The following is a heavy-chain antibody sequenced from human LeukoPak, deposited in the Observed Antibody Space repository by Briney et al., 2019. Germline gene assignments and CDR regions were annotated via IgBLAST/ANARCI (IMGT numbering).Heavy chain of an antibody. CDR1: GFTFSSYA. D-gene: IGHD3-10*01. CDR3: ARAPLRGGPMDV. CDR2: ISYDGSNK. J-gene: IGHJ6*02. V-gene: IGHV3-30-3*01. Sequence: GGSLRLSCAASGFTFSSYAMHWVRQAPGKGLEWVAVISYDGSNKYYADSVKGRFTISRDNSKNTLYLQTNSLRAEDTAVYYCARAPLRGGPMDVWGQGTTVTVSS.